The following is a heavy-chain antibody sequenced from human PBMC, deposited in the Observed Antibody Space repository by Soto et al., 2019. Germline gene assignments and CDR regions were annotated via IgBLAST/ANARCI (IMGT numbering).Heavy chain of an antibody. CDR3: ARGGQDFWSGPFDY. Sequence: SETLSLTCTVSAGNISNYFCNWIRQTAGKGLEWIGRIDNSGSTNYNPSLKSRVTMSSDTSRNQCSLKLNSVTAADTAVYYCARGGQDFWSGPFDYWGQGALVTVSS. D-gene: IGHD3-3*01. J-gene: IGHJ4*02. V-gene: IGHV4-4*07. CDR1: AGNISNYF. CDR2: IDNSGST.